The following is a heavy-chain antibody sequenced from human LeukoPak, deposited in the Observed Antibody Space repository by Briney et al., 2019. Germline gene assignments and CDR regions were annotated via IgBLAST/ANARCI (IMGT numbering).Heavy chain of an antibody. CDR1: GGSFSGYY. Sequence: PSETLSLTCAVYGGSFSGYYWSWIRQPPGKGLEWIGEINHSGSTNYNPSLKSRVTISVDTSKNQFSLKLSSVTAADTAVYYCARRRSGYYDYWGQGTLVTVSS. CDR2: INHSGST. J-gene: IGHJ4*02. V-gene: IGHV4-34*01. D-gene: IGHD3-22*01. CDR3: ARRRSGYYDY.